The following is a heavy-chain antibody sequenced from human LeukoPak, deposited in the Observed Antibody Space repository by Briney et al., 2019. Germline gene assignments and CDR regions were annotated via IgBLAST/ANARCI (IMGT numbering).Heavy chain of an antibody. Sequence: SETLSLTCTVSGGSISSSSYYWAWIRQPPGKGLEWIGSIHYSGSTYYNPSLESRVTISVDTSKNQFSLKLSSVTAADTAVYYCARVDDYVWGSYRYYGFDYWGQGTLVTVSS. CDR1: GGSISSSSYY. CDR2: IHYSGST. CDR3: ARVDDYVWGSYRYYGFDY. D-gene: IGHD3-16*02. J-gene: IGHJ4*02. V-gene: IGHV4-39*07.